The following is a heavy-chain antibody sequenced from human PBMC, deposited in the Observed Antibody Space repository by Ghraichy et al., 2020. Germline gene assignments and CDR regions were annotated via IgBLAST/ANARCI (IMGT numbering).Heavy chain of an antibody. V-gene: IGHV3-33*01. CDR1: GFTFSSYG. J-gene: IGHJ4*02. CDR3: ARDSGYGYRDRLVDY. Sequence: GGSLRLSCAASGFTFSSYGMHWVRQAPGKGLEWVAVIWSDGSNKYYADSVKGRFTISRDNSKNTLYLQMNSLRVEDTAVYYCARDSGYGYRDRLVDYWGQGTLVTVSS. CDR2: IWSDGSNK. D-gene: IGHD5-18*01.